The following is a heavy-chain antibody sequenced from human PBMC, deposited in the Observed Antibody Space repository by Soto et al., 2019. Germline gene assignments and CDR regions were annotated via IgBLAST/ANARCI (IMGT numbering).Heavy chain of an antibody. Sequence: ESLSLTCSVYGASGSFSGYLWSWIREPPGNGLEWIGEITHSGSTNYNPSLKSRVTISVDTSKNQFSLELRSVTAADTAVYYCARGRKGSSSSWYVDWGQGTPVTVYS. CDR3: ARGRKGSSSSWYVD. J-gene: IGHJ4*02. D-gene: IGHD6-13*01. V-gene: IGHV4-34*01. CDR1: GASGSFSGYL. CDR2: ITHSGST.